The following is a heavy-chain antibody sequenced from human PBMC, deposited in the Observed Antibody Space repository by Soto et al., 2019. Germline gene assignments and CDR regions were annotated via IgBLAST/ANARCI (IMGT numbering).Heavy chain of an antibody. Sequence: GGSLRLSCAASGFTFSNYAMNWVRQAPGKGLEWVSGISGSGGSTYYADSMKGRFTISRDNSKNTLYLQMNSLRAEDTAVYYCAKANYYDSSASRFHFDNWGQGTLVPVSS. CDR1: GFTFSNYA. CDR3: AKANYYDSSASRFHFDN. CDR2: ISGSGGST. V-gene: IGHV3-23*01. D-gene: IGHD3-22*01. J-gene: IGHJ4*02.